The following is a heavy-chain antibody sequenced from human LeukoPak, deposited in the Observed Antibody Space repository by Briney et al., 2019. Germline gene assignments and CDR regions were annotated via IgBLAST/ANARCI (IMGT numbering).Heavy chain of an antibody. CDR3: ARTYIDWLLSGFDF. CDR2: IYHSGST. CDR1: GYSISSGYY. Sequence: SETLSLTCTVFGYSISSGYYWGWLRQPPGKGLEWIGTIYHSGSTYYNPSLKSRLTMSSVTSENQFSLKLTSVTAADTAVYFCARTYIDWLLSGFDFWGQGSLVTVSS. J-gene: IGHJ4*02. V-gene: IGHV4-38-2*02. D-gene: IGHD3-9*01.